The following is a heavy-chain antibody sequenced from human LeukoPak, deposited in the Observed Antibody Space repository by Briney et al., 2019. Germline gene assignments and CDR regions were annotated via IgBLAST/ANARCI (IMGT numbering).Heavy chain of an antibody. CDR3: ARRSMTGTYYFDY. J-gene: IGHJ4*02. CDR1: GYTVNNNA. Sequence: GGSLRLSCAASGYTVNNNAMTWVRQAPGKGLEWVSSLSANGANTYSADSVKGRFIISRDNSKNTLYLQVNSLRPEDTAVYYCARRSMTGTYYFDYWGQGTLVTVSS. D-gene: IGHD1-1*01. V-gene: IGHV3-23*01. CDR2: LSANGANT.